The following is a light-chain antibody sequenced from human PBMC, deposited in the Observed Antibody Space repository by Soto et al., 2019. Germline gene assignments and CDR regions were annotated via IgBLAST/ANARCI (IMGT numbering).Light chain of an antibody. J-gene: IGLJ3*02. Sequence: QSVLTQPPSASGTPGQRVTMSCSGSSSNIVSYSVSWYLHLPGTAPKLLINSDNQRPSGVPDRFSGSKSGTSASLAISGLQSEDEADYYCASWDDSLNGPVFGGGTKLTVL. CDR1: SSNIVSYS. CDR3: ASWDDSLNGPV. V-gene: IGLV1-44*01. CDR2: SDN.